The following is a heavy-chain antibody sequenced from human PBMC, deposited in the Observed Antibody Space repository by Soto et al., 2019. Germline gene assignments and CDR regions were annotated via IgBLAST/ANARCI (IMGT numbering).Heavy chain of an antibody. CDR2: IYSGGST. CDR3: ARDLATQGGGYYYGMDV. CDR1: GVTVSSNY. J-gene: IGHJ6*02. V-gene: IGHV3-53*01. Sequence: GGSLRLTSADTGVTVSSNYMSWVRQAPGKGLEWVSVIYSGGSTYYADSVKGRFTISRDNSKNTLYLQMNSLRAEDTAVYYCARDLATQGGGYYYGMDVWGQGTTVSVSS. D-gene: IGHD3-16*01.